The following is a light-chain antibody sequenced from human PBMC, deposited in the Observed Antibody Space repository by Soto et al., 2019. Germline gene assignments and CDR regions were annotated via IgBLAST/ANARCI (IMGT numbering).Light chain of an antibody. CDR3: QQYNSYPWT. J-gene: IGKJ1*01. CDR1: QSISTW. V-gene: IGKV1-5*01. Sequence: DIPMTQSPSTLSASVGERVTIACRTSQSISTWLAWYQVKPGKAPKLLIYDVSSLERGVPSRFSGSGSGTDFTLTVSRLQPDDFATYYCQQYNSYPWTFGQGTKVEIK. CDR2: DVS.